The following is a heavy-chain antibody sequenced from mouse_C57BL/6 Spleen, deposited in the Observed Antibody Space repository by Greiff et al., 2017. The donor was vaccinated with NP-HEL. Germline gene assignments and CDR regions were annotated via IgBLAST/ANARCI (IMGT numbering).Heavy chain of an antibody. Sequence: EVKLVESGPELVKPGASVKIPCKASGYTFTDYNMDWVKQSHGKSLEWIGDINPNNGGTIYNQKFKGKATLTVDKSSSTAYMELRSLTSEDTAVYYCARRYYGSRYWYFDVWGTGTTVTVSS. CDR1: GYTFTDYN. CDR3: ARRYYGSRYWYFDV. J-gene: IGHJ1*03. V-gene: IGHV1-18*01. CDR2: INPNNGGT. D-gene: IGHD1-1*01.